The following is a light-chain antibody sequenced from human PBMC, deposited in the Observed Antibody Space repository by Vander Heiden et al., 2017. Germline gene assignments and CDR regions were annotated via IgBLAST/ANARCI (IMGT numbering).Light chain of an antibody. CDR3: VAWDDKLIGYV. CDR1: SSHIGRNP. J-gene: IGLJ1*01. V-gene: IGLV1-44*01. Sequence: QSVLTQPPSASVTPGQRVTIACSGGSSHIGRNPVNWYHQLPGPAPNLLISGTSQRPSGVPDRFSGSKSGTSASLAISGLHSEDEADYYCVAWDDKLIGYVFGTGTKVTVL. CDR2: GTS.